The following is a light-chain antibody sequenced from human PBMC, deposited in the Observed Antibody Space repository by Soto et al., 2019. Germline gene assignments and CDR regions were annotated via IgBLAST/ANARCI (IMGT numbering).Light chain of an antibody. J-gene: IGKJ2*01. CDR3: QQYGSSPTYT. Sequence: EIVLTQSPGTLSLSPGERATLSCRASQSVSSSYLAWYQQKPGQAPRLLIYGASSSATGIPDRFSGSGSGTDFPLTISRLEPEDFAVYYCQQYGSSPTYTFGQGTKLEIK. V-gene: IGKV3-20*01. CDR2: GAS. CDR1: QSVSSSY.